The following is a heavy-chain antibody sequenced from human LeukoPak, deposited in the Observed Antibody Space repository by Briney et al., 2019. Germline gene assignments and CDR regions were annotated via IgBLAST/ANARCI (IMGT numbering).Heavy chain of an antibody. CDR1: GYTFTSYY. CDR2: INPSGGST. Sequence: GASVKVSCKASGYTFTSYYMHWVRQAPGQGLEWMGIINPSGGSTSYAQKFQGRVAMTRDTSTSTVYMELSSLRSEDTAVYYCARRGIAVAGIDYWGQGTLVTVSS. J-gene: IGHJ4*02. V-gene: IGHV1-46*01. D-gene: IGHD6-19*01. CDR3: ARRGIAVAGIDY.